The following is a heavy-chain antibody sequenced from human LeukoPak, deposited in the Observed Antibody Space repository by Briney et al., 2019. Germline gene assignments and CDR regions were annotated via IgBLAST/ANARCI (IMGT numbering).Heavy chain of an antibody. CDR1: LYTFTSYV. CDR2: MNPNSGNK. D-gene: IGHD6-19*01. J-gene: IGHJ6*03. CDR3: ARGLRYSSGWTSALYYYYYMDV. Sequence: ASVKVSCKASLYTFTSYVITSVRQSTGQGLEWMGWMNPNSGNKGYAQKFQGRVTMTRNTSISTAYMELSSLISEDTAVYYCARGLRYSSGWTSALYYYYYMDVWGKGTTVTVSS. V-gene: IGHV1-8*01.